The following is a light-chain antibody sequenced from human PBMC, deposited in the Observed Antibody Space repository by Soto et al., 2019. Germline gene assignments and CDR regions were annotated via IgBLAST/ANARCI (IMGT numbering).Light chain of an antibody. V-gene: IGKV3-20*01. CDR3: IQDYNYPLT. CDR1: QTVRNNY. CDR2: DAS. Sequence: EIVLTQSRGSLSVSPGEGATLSCRASQTVRNNYLAWYQQKPGQAPRLLIYDASSRATGSGSGTDFTLTISSLQPEDFATYYCIQDYNYPLTFGGGTKVDI. J-gene: IGKJ4*01.